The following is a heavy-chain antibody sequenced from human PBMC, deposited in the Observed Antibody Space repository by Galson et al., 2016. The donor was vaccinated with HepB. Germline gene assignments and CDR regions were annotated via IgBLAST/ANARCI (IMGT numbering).Heavy chain of an antibody. J-gene: IGHJ6*02. CDR1: GGSISSYY. V-gene: IGHV4-59*12. CDR2: IFYTVST. Sequence: SETLSLTCAVSGGSISSYYWSWIRQPPGKGLEWIGYIFYTVSTNSNPSLKSRVTISLDASKNQFSLQLTSVTVEDTAVSYCTRVNHLGRGFNVWGQGTTVTVSS. CDR3: TRVNHLGRGFNV. D-gene: IGHD1-14*01.